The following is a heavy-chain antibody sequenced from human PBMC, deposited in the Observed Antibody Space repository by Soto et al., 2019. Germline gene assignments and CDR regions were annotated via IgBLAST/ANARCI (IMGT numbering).Heavy chain of an antibody. V-gene: IGHV4-39*01. CDR1: GGSISSSSYY. CDR2: IYYSGST. CDR3: EIAVAATGWFDP. Sequence: QLQLQESGPGLVKPSETLSLTCTVSGGSISSSSYYWGWIRQPPGKGLEWIGSIYYSGSTYYNPSLKSRVTISVDTSKNQFSLKLSSVTAADTAVYYCEIAVAATGWFDPWGQGTLVTVSS. D-gene: IGHD6-19*01. J-gene: IGHJ5*02.